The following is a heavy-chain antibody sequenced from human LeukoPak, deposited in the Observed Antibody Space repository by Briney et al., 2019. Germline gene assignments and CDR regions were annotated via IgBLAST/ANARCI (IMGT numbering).Heavy chain of an antibody. CDR3: ARDGATLVGARTFDY. CDR1: RFTFSSYS. CDR2: ISSSSSTI. J-gene: IGHJ4*02. V-gene: IGHV3-48*01. Sequence: GGSLRLSCAASRFTFSSYSMNWVRQAPGKGLEWVSYISSSSSTIYYADSVKGRFTISRDNAKNSLYLQMNSLRAEDTAVYYCARDGATLVGARTFDYWGQGTLVTVSS. D-gene: IGHD1-26*01.